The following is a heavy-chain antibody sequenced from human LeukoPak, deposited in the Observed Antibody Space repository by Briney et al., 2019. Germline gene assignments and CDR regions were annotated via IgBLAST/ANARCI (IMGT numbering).Heavy chain of an antibody. V-gene: IGHV4-39*07. Sequence: SETLSLTCTVSGGSISSTIYYWGWIRQPPGKGLEWIGSIYYRGSTYYNPSLKSRVAISVDTSKNQFSLKLSSVTAADTAVYYCARAGSSSWYARYMDVWGKGTTVTISS. D-gene: IGHD6-13*01. CDR1: GGSISSTIYY. CDR3: ARAGSSSWYARYMDV. J-gene: IGHJ6*03. CDR2: IYYRGST.